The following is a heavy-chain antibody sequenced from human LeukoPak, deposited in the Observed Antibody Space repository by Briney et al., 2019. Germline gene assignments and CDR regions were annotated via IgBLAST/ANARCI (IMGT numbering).Heavy chain of an antibody. V-gene: IGHV4-4*07. CDR3: ARLIAEVGGGTNYFDT. CDR1: GGSVTTAHWY. J-gene: IGHJ4*02. D-gene: IGHD2-21*01. Sequence: SETLSLTCTVSGGSVTTAHWYWGWIRQPAGKGLEWIGRVYISGDTKYNPSLKSRVIMSLDASKNQFSLRLTSVTAADTAVYYCARLIAEVGGGTNYFDTWGQGTLVTVSS. CDR2: VYISGDT.